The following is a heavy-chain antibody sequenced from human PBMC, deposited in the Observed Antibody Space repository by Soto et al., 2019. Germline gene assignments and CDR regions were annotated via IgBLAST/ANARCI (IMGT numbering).Heavy chain of an antibody. J-gene: IGHJ4*02. CDR2: IYYSGST. CDR1: GGSISSGDYY. V-gene: IGHV4-30-4*01. D-gene: IGHD1-7*01. Sequence: QVQLQESGPGLVKPSQTLSLTCTVSGGSISSGDYYWRWIRQPPGKGLEWIGYIYYSGSTYYNPSLKSRVTISVDTSKNQCSLKLSSVTAADTAVYYCARAHRGLYNWNSKEFSPADYYLDYWGQGTLVTVSS. CDR3: ARAHRGLYNWNSKEFSPADYYLDY.